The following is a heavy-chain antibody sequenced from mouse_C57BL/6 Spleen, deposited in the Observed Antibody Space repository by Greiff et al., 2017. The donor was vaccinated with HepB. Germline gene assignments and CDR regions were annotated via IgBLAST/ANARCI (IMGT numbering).Heavy chain of an antibody. J-gene: IGHJ4*01. D-gene: IGHD2-4*01. CDR1: GYTFTSYD. CDR3: AIYDYADYYAMDY. CDR2: IYPRDGST. V-gene: IGHV1-85*01. Sequence: VQVVESGPELVKPGASVKLSCKASGYTFTSYDINWVKQRPGQGLEWIGWIYPRDGSTKYNEKFKGKATLTVDTSSSTAYMELHSLTSEDSAVYFCAIYDYADYYAMDYWGQGTSVTVSS.